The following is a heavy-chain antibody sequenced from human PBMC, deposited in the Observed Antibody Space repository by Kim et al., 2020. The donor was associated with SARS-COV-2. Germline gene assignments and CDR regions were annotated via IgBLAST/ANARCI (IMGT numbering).Heavy chain of an antibody. CDR1: GYTFTSYA. CDR2: INAGNGNT. CDR3: ARVKRPKYDYVWGSYRQDAFDI. V-gene: IGHV1-3*01. J-gene: IGHJ3*02. D-gene: IGHD3-16*02. Sequence: ASVKVSCKASGYTFTSYAMHWVRQAPGQRLEWMGWINAGNGNTKYSQKFQGRVTITRDTSASTAYMELSSLRSEDTAVYYCARVKRPKYDYVWGSYRQDAFDIWGQGTMVTVSS.